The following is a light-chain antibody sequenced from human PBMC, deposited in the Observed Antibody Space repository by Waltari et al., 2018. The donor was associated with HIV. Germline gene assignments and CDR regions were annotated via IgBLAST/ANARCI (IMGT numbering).Light chain of an antibody. CDR3: SSYTSSSTRV. CDR2: DVS. CDR1: STYVGGYNS. J-gene: IGLJ3*02. Sequence: ALTHPPPVSGSPGQSITISCPGTSTYVGGYNSVSWYQRHPAQAPVPIINDVSNRPSGLSNRFTGSKSGNMASLTIYGLQAEDEADYYCSSYTSSSTRVFGGGTTVTVL. V-gene: IGLV2-14*03.